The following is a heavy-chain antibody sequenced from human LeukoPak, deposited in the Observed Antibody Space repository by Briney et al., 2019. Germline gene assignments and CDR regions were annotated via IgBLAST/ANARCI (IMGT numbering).Heavy chain of an antibody. CDR3: ARVVERSGRYSMLDD. D-gene: IGHD1-26*01. Sequence: ASVKVSCKASGYTFTGYYMHWVRQAPGQGREWMGWINPNSGGTNYAQKFQGRVTMTRDTSISTAYMELSRLRSDETAVYYCARVVERSGRYSMLDDWGQGTLVTVSS. CDR1: GYTFTGYY. J-gene: IGHJ4*02. V-gene: IGHV1-2*02. CDR2: INPNSGGT.